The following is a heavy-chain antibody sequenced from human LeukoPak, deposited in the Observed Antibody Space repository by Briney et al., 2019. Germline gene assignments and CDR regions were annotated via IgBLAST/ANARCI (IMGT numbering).Heavy chain of an antibody. Sequence: GGSLRLSCAASGFTFSSYGMHWVRQAPGKGLEWVAIIWYDGSKKYYADSVRGRFTISRDNAKNSVYLQMNSLRAEDTAIYYCSSGDEFDYWGQGTLVTVSS. CDR1: GFTFSSYG. D-gene: IGHD7-27*01. CDR2: IWYDGSKK. V-gene: IGHV3-33*03. CDR3: SSGDEFDY. J-gene: IGHJ4*02.